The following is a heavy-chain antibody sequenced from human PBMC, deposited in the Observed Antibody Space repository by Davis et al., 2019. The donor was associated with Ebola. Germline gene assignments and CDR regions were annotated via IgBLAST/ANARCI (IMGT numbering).Heavy chain of an antibody. D-gene: IGHD3-3*01. J-gene: IGHJ5*02. Sequence: PSETLSLTCTVSGGSISRHYWSWIRQPAGKGLEWIGRIYTSARTNYNPSLKRRVTMSVDTSKNQFSLRLSSVTAADTAVYFCARGHDFWSGQIMALDLWGQGTLVTVSS. CDR2: IYTSART. CDR1: GGSISRHY. CDR3: ARGHDFWSGQIMALDL. V-gene: IGHV4-4*07.